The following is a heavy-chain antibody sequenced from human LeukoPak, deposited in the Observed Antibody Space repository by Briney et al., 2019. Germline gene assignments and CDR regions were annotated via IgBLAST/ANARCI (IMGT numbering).Heavy chain of an antibody. CDR1: GDSITSACYY. CDR3: ARVVAATIYQFDH. D-gene: IGHD2-15*01. V-gene: IGHV4-31*03. CDR2: IYNAGST. J-gene: IGHJ4*02. Sequence: SETLPLTCTVSGDSITSACYYWTWLRPYPGKDLEWIGYIYNAGSTYYNPSLKSRVTTSLDTSKNQFSLRLSSVTAADTAVYYCARVVAATIYQFDHWGQGTLVTVSS.